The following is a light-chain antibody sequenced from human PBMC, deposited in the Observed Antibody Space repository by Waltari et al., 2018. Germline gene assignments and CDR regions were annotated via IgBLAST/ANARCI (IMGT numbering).Light chain of an antibody. CDR2: EVI. CDR1: SSDVGGYKY. V-gene: IGLV2-8*01. J-gene: IGLJ1*01. CDR3: NSYVGSTLFYV. Sequence: QSALTQPPSASGSPGQSVTISCTGTSSDVGGYKYVSWYQQHPGKAPKLIIYEVIKRPSGVPDRFSGSKSGNTASLTVSGLQAEDEADYYCNSYVGSTLFYVFGTGTKVTVV.